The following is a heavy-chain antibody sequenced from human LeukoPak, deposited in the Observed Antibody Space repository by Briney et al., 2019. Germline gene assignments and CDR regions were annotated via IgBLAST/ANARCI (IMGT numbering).Heavy chain of an antibody. CDR3: ITENSSGWYYFDY. CDR1: GLTFRNAR. CDR2: IKSKTDGGTT. J-gene: IGHJ4*02. Sequence: PGGALRLSCPASGLTFRNARLSWVRPAPGKGLDWVGRIKSKTDGGTTDYAASVKRSFTISRDDSKITLYMQMNSLKSEGTAVYYCITENSSGWYYFDYWGQGTLVTVSS. D-gene: IGHD6-13*01. V-gene: IGHV3-15*01.